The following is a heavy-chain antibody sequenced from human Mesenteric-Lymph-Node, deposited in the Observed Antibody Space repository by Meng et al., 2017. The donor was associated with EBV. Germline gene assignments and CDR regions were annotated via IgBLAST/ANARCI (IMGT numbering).Heavy chain of an antibody. D-gene: IGHD3/OR15-3a*01. Sequence: VQLQEPGPGLVKTQQTLSLACAVSGGSFSGSSYCWSWNRPCPGQGLVWVGYPSGNTDYNPSLKSRVSISLDTSKNQFSLKLTSVTAADTAVYYCARGNSNIGQNFDYWGQGTLVTVSS. V-gene: IGHV4-30-4*01. CDR3: ARGNSNIGQNFDY. CDR2: YPSGNT. CDR1: GGSFSGSSYC. J-gene: IGHJ4*02.